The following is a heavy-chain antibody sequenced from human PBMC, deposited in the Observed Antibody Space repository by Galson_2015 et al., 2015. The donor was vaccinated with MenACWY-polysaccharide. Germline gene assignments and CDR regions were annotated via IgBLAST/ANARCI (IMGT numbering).Heavy chain of an antibody. CDR1: GFTFSSYW. CDR3: TRRLVRGVIIRDFDS. Sequence: SLRLSCAASGFTFSSYWMHWVRQAPGKGLEWVANINKDGREKNYVDSVKGRFTISRDNAKNSLYLQMNSLRAEDTAVYYCTRRLVRGVIIRDFDSWGQGTLVTVSS. CDR2: INKDGREK. J-gene: IGHJ4*02. D-gene: IGHD3-10*01. V-gene: IGHV3-7*01.